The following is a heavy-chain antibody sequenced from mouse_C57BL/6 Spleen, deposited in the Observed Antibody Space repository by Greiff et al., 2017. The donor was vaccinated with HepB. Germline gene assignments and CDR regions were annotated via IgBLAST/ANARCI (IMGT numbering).Heavy chain of an antibody. J-gene: IGHJ2*01. V-gene: IGHV1-39*01. CDR2: INPNYGTT. CDR3: ARRLTGTGFDY. D-gene: IGHD4-1*01. CDR1: GYSFTDYN. Sequence: VHVKQSGPELVKPGASVKISCMASGYSFTDYNMNWVKQSNGKSLEWIGVINPNYGTTSYNQKFKGKATLTVDQSSSTAYMQLNSLTSEDSAVYYCARRLTGTGFDYWGQGTTLTVSS.